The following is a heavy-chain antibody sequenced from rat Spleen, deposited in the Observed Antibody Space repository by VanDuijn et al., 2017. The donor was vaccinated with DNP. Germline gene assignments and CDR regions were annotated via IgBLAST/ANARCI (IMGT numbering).Heavy chain of an antibody. CDR3: ARHDYSSYMAYYAMDA. Sequence: EVQLVESGGGLVQPGRSLKLSCAASGFTFSDYNMAWVRQAPKKGLEWVATIIYDGSRTYYRDSVKGRFTISRDNAKSSLYLQMDSLRSEDPATYYCARHDYSSYMAYYAMDAWGQGTSVTVSS. CDR2: IIYDGSRT. J-gene: IGHJ4*01. D-gene: IGHD1-2*01. CDR1: GFTFSDYN. V-gene: IGHV5S10*01.